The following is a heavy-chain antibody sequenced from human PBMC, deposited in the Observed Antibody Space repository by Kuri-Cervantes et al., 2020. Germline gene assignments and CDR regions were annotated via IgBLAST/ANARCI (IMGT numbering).Heavy chain of an antibody. Sequence: GESLKISCAASGFTFSSYAMHWVRQAPGKGLVWVSRINSDGSSTTYADSVKGRFTISRDNAKNTLYLQMNSLRAEDTAVYYCARENGYYGMDVWGQGTTVTVSS. CDR1: GFTFSSYA. J-gene: IGHJ6*02. CDR2: INSDGSST. V-gene: IGHV3-74*01. CDR3: ARENGYYGMDV. D-gene: IGHD3-16*01.